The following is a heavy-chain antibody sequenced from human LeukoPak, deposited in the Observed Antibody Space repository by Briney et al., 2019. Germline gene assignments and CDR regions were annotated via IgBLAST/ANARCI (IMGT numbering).Heavy chain of an antibody. J-gene: IGHJ6*03. CDR3: TTDRVVKGILWFGDPTNYYYMDV. CDR1: GFTFSNAW. D-gene: IGHD3-10*01. Sequence: GGSLRLSCAASGFTFSNAWMSWVRQAPGKGLEWVGRIKSKTDGGTTDYAAPVKGRFTISRDDSKNTLYLQMNSLKTEDTAVYYCTTDRVVKGILWFGDPTNYYYMDVWGKGTTVTVSS. CDR2: IKSKTDGGTT. V-gene: IGHV3-15*01.